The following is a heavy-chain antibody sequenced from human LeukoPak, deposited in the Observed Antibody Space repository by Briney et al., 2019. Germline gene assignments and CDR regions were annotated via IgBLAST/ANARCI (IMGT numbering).Heavy chain of an antibody. J-gene: IGHJ4*02. CDR2: ISYEGSNK. CDR3: AGSIAATAKGGTVDY. CDR1: VLTFSSYR. D-gene: IGHD6-13*01. Sequence: GVSQRLPCAASVLTFSSYRMHWAPQSPGKGLECVAVISYEGSNKYCADSEKRRYTISRDNSKNTLYLQMISLRAEDTAVYYCAGSIAATAKGGTVDYWGQGTLVTVSS. V-gene: IGHV3-30*03.